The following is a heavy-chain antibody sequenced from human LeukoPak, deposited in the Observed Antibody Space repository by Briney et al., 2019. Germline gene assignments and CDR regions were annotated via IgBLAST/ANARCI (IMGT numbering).Heavy chain of an antibody. CDR3: ARDSGYGFWSGYFAIDY. CDR2: ISYDGRNDK. Sequence: GGSLRLSCAASGFTFNSYAMHWVRQAPGKGLRWVAVISYDGRNDKYYADSVKGRFTISRDNSKNTLYVQMNSLRAEDTAVYYCARDSGYGFWSGYFAIDYWGQGTLVTVSS. J-gene: IGHJ4*02. CDR1: GFTFNSYA. V-gene: IGHV3-30*04. D-gene: IGHD3-3*01.